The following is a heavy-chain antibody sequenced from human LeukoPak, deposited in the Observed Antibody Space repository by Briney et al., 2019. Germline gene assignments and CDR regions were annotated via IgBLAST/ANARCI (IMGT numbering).Heavy chain of an antibody. V-gene: IGHV4-4*08. CDR2: IYTSGIT. Sequence: SETLSLTCTVSGGSISSYYWSWIRQPPGKGLEWIGYIYTSGITNYNPSLKRRVTISVDTSKNQFSLKLTSVTAADTAVYYCARRLDDWGQGTLVTVSS. CDR3: ARRLDD. CDR1: GGSISSYY. J-gene: IGHJ4*02.